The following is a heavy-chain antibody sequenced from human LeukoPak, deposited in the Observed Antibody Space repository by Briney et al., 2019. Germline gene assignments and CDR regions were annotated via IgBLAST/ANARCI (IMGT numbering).Heavy chain of an antibody. J-gene: IGHJ4*02. CDR2: IYYSGST. V-gene: IGHV4-59*01. CDR3: AREGYTSGWYKTDY. D-gene: IGHD6-19*01. CDR1: GGSIGGYY. Sequence: SETLSLTCTVSGGSIGGYYWSWIRQPPGKGLEWIGYIYYSGSTNYNPSLKSRVTMTVDTSKNQFSLRLSSVTAADTAVYYCAREGYTSGWYKTDYWGQGTLVTVSS.